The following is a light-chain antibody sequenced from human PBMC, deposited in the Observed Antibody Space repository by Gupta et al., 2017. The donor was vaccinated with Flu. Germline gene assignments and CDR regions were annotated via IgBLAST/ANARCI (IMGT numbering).Light chain of an antibody. V-gene: IGLV4-69*01. CDR3: QTWGTGTWV. CDR2: LNSDGSY. Sequence: QLVLTQSPSASASLGASVKLTCTLSSVHSSYAIAWHQQQPEKSPRHLMRLNSDGSYSKGDGIPARFSGSSSGAERYRTNSSLQSEDEAYYYCQTWGTGTWVFGGGTKLTVL. CDR1: SVHSSYA. J-gene: IGLJ3*02.